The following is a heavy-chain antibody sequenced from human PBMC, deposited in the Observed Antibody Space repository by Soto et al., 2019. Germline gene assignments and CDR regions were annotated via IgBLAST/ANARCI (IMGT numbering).Heavy chain of an antibody. CDR1: GGSISSYY. J-gene: IGHJ5*02. V-gene: IGHV4-59*01. CDR3: ARIRKSYYYGSGSYYNGRSSSFDP. Sequence: LSLTCTVSGGSISSYYWSWIRQPPGKGLEWIGYIYYSGSTNYNPSLKSRVTISVDTSKNQFSLKLSSVTAADTAVYYCARIRKSYYYGSGSYYNGRSSSFDPWGQGTLVTVSS. D-gene: IGHD3-10*01. CDR2: IYYSGST.